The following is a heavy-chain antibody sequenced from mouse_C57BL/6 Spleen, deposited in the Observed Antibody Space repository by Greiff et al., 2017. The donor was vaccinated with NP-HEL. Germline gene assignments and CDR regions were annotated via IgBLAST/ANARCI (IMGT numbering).Heavy chain of an antibody. CDR3: ARSPFYYYGSSYRYFDV. Sequence: QVQLQQPGAELVMPGASVKLSCKASGYTFTSYWMHWVKQRPGQGLEWIGEIDPSDSYTNYNQQFKGKSTLTVDKSSSTAYMQLSSLTSEDSAVYYCARSPFYYYGSSYRYFDVWGTGTTVTVSS. CDR1: GYTFTSYW. J-gene: IGHJ1*03. V-gene: IGHV1-69*01. CDR2: IDPSDSYT. D-gene: IGHD1-1*01.